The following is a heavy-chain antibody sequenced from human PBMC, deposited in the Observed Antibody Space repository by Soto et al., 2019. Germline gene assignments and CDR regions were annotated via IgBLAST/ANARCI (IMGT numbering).Heavy chain of an antibody. Sequence: QVQLQESGPGLVKPSGTLSLTCAVSGDSLSSSNWWTWVRQLPGKGLEWIGEIYHSGSTNYNPSLKSRVTISVDKSKNQFSLNLSSVTAADTAIYYCASSSYRYYGMDVWGQGTTVTVSS. CDR1: GDSLSSSNW. D-gene: IGHD2-21*01. CDR2: IYHSGST. CDR3: ASSSYRYYGMDV. V-gene: IGHV4-4*02. J-gene: IGHJ6*02.